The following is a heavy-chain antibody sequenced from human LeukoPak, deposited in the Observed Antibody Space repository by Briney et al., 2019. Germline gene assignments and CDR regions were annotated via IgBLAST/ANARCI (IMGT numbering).Heavy chain of an antibody. CDR1: GGSFSGYY. Sequence: KPSETLSLTCAVYGGSFSGYYWSWIRQPPGKGLEWIGEINHSGSTIYNPSLKSRVTISVDTSKNQFSLKLSSVTAADTAVYYCARVLFGYYFPWGQGTLVTVPS. J-gene: IGHJ5*02. CDR3: ARVLFGYYFP. D-gene: IGHD3-22*01. CDR2: INHSGST. V-gene: IGHV4-34*01.